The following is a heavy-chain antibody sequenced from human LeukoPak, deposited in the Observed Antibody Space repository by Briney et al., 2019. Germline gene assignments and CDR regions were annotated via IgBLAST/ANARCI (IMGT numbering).Heavy chain of an antibody. J-gene: IGHJ5*02. Sequence: ASVKVSCKASGYTFTDHHLHWVRQAPGQGLEWMGWINAKSGDTLYAQRFQDRITMTRDTTNTTAYMGLSRLTSDDTAMYYCARGTSFGYDPWGQGTLVTVSS. CDR3: ARGTSFGYDP. V-gene: IGHV1-2*02. D-gene: IGHD3-22*01. CDR2: INAKSGDT. CDR1: GYTFTDHH.